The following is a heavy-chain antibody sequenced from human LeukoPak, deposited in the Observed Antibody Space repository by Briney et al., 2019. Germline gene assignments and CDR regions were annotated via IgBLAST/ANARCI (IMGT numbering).Heavy chain of an antibody. CDR3: AKDMTVSSSWTGDAFDF. D-gene: IGHD6-13*01. CDR1: GFTFNSYW. J-gene: IGHJ3*01. V-gene: IGHV3-7*03. Sequence: GGSLRLSCAASGFTFNSYWMNWVRQPPGKGLEWVANIKQDGSEEYYVDSVKGRFTISRDNAKNSLYLQMNSLRPEDTALYFCAKDMTVSSSWTGDAFDFWGQGTMVTVSS. CDR2: IKQDGSEE.